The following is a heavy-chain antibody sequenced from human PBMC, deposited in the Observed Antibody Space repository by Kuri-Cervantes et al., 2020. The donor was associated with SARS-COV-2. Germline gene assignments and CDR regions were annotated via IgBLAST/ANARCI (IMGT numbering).Heavy chain of an antibody. CDR1: GGSFSGYY. Sequence: SQTLSLTCAVYGGSFSGYYWSWIRQPPGKGLEWIGSIYHSGSTYYNPSLKSRVTISADTSKNQFSLKLSSVTAADTAVYYCARHSYDFWSGSEPFDYWGQGTLVTVSS. CDR2: IYHSGST. V-gene: IGHV4-34*01. CDR3: ARHSYDFWSGSEPFDY. D-gene: IGHD3-3*01. J-gene: IGHJ4*02.